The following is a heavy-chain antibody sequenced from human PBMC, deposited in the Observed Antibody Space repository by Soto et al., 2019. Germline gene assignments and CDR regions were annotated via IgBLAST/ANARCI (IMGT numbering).Heavy chain of an antibody. Sequence: QLQLQESGPGLVKPSETLSLSCTVSGDSVIIDHYYWAWVRQPPGKGLEWIGNVHYSGNTYQNPSLKSRVTIFVHTSSNQVSLKLPSVTAADTSVYYCARQGGYKFDYWGQGTLVTVSS. J-gene: IGHJ4*02. V-gene: IGHV4-39*01. CDR2: VHYSGNT. CDR3: ARQGGYKFDY. CDR1: GDSVIIDHYY. D-gene: IGHD1-1*01.